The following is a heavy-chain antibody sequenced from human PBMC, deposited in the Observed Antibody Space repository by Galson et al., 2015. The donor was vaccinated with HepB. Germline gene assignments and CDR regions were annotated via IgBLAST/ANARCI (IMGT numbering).Heavy chain of an antibody. J-gene: IGHJ4*02. Sequence: QSGAEVKKPGESLRISCKGSGYSFTSYWISWVRQMPGKGLEWMGRIDPSDSYTNYSPSFQGHVTISADKSISTAYLQWSSLKASDTAMYYCARGGGPGGIVVVPAADIWGQGTLVTVSS. D-gene: IGHD2-2*01. CDR3: ARGGGPGGIVVVPAADI. CDR1: GYSFTSYW. CDR2: IDPSDSYT. V-gene: IGHV5-10-1*01.